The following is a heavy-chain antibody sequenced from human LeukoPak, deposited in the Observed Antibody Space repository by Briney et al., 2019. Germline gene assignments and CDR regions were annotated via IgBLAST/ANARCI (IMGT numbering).Heavy chain of an antibody. CDR3: AELGITMIGGV. J-gene: IGHJ6*04. CDR2: INTDGSIT. V-gene: IGHV3-74*03. Sequence: GGSLRLSCAASGFTFSTYWMHWVRQVPGKGLVWVSRINTDGSITTYADSVKGRFTISRDNAKNTLDLQMNSLRAEDTAVYYCAELGITMIGGVWGKGTTVTISS. CDR1: GFTFSTYW. D-gene: IGHD3-10*02.